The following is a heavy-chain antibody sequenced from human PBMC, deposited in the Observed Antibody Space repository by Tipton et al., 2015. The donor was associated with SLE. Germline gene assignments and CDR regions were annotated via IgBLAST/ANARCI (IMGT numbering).Heavy chain of an antibody. D-gene: IGHD4-17*01. CDR2: IYYSGVT. V-gene: IGHV4-59*08. J-gene: IGHJ4*02. CDR1: GGSIRSYY. Sequence: TLSLTCTVSGGSIRSYYWSWIRQPPGKGLEWIGYIYYSGVTNYNPSLKSRVNIVVDTSKNQVSLKLSSVTAADTAVYYCARHVLGTHGARDYWGQGTLVTVSS. CDR3: ARHVLGTHGARDY.